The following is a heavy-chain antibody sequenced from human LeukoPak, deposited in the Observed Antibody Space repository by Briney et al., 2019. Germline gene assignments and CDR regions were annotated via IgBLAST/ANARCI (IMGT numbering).Heavy chain of an antibody. J-gene: IGHJ3*02. CDR3: ARHRTYYYDSSAYPRGDAFDI. CDR1: GYSFTSYW. CDR2: IYPGDSDT. Sequence: GESLKISCKGSGYSFTSYWIGWVRQMPGKGLEWMGIIYPGDSDTRYSPSLQGQVTISADKSISTAYLQLSSLKASDTAMYYCARHRTYYYDSSAYPRGDAFDIWGQGTMVTVSS. V-gene: IGHV5-51*01. D-gene: IGHD3-22*01.